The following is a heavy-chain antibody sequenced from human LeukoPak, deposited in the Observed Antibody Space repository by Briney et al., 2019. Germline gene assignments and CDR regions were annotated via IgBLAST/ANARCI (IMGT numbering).Heavy chain of an antibody. CDR3: AKDKAAAAPPHYGMDV. D-gene: IGHD6-13*01. Sequence: GRSLRLSCAASGFTFDDYAMHWVRQAPGKGLEWVSGISWNSGSIGYADSVKGRFTISRDNAKNSLYLQMNSLRAEDTALYYCAKDKAAAAPPHYGMDVWGQGTTVTVSS. V-gene: IGHV3-9*01. J-gene: IGHJ6*02. CDR2: ISWNSGSI. CDR1: GFTFDDYA.